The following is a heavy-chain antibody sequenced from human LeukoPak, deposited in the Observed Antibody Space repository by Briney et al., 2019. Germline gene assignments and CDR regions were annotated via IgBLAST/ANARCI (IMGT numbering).Heavy chain of an antibody. CDR2: ISSSGSTI. CDR1: GFTFSDYY. V-gene: IGHV3-11*01. D-gene: IGHD3-10*01. CDR3: ASQYGSGRNWFDP. Sequence: PGGSLRLSCAASGFTFSDYYMSWIRQAPGKGLEWVSYISSSGSTIYYADSVKGRFTISRDNAKNSLYLQMNSLRAEDTAVYYCASQYGSGRNWFDPWGQGTLVTVSS. J-gene: IGHJ5*02.